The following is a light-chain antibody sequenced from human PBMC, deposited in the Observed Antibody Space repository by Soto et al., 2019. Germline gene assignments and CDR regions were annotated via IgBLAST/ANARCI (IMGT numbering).Light chain of an antibody. CDR3: QQRSN. CDR1: QSVSSY. CDR2: DAS. Sequence: EIVLTQSPSTLSLSPGERATLSCRASQSVSSYLAWYQQKPGQAPRLLIYDASNRATGIPDRFSGSGSGTDFTRTISSLEPADFAVYYCQQRSNFGGGTKVEIK. J-gene: IGKJ4*01. V-gene: IGKV3-11*01.